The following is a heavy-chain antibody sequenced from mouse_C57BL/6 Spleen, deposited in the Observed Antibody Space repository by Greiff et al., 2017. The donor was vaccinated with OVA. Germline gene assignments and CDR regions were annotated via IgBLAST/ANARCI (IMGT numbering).Heavy chain of an antibody. J-gene: IGHJ1*03. CDR2: INPYNGGT. Sequence: VQLQQSGPVLVKPGASVKMSCKASGYTFTDYYMNWVKQSHGKSLEWIGVINPYNGGTSYNQKFKGKATLTVDKSSSTAYMELNSLTSEDAAVEYCARRPYYYSKDVDVWGTGTTVTVSS. CDR1: GYTFTDYY. V-gene: IGHV1-19*01. CDR3: ARRPYYYSKDVDV. D-gene: IGHD2-5*01.